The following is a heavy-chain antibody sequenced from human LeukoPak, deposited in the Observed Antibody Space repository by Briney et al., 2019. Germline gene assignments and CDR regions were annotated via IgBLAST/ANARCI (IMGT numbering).Heavy chain of an antibody. V-gene: IGHV1-18*01. D-gene: IGHD3-22*01. Sequence: ASVKVSCKASGYTFTSYGISWVRQAPGQGLEWMGWISAYNGNTNYAQKLQGRVTMTTDTSTSTAYMELRSLRSDDTAVYYCARDWVYYDSSGLYYFDYWGQGTLVTVSS. CDR2: ISAYNGNT. CDR3: ARDWVYYDSSGLYYFDY. J-gene: IGHJ4*02. CDR1: GYTFTSYG.